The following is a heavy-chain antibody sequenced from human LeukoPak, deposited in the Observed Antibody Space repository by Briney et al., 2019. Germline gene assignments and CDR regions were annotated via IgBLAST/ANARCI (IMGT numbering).Heavy chain of an antibody. D-gene: IGHD6-19*01. V-gene: IGHV4-39*07. Sequence: SETLSLTCTVSGGSISSSSYYWGWIRQPPGKGLEWIGSIYYSGSTYYNPSLKSRVTISVDTPKNQFSLKLSSVTAADTAVYYCARERAVAGSSALDPWGQGTLVTVSS. J-gene: IGHJ5*02. CDR3: ARERAVAGSSALDP. CDR2: IYYSGST. CDR1: GGSISSSSYY.